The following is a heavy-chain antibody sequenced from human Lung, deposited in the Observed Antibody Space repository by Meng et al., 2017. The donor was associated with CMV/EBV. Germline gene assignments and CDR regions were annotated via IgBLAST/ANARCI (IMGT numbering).Heavy chain of an antibody. D-gene: IGHD3-22*01. J-gene: IGHJ6*02. V-gene: IGHV4-59*01. CDR1: GGSISSYY. Sequence: SETLSLXCTVSGGSISSYYWSWIRQPPGKGLEWIGYIYYSGSTNYNPSLKSRVTISVDTSKNQFSLKLSSVTAADTAVYYCSSVTGSSDSSGYYYYYGMDVXGQGXTVTVSS. CDR3: SSVTGSSDSSGYYYYYGMDV. CDR2: IYYSGST.